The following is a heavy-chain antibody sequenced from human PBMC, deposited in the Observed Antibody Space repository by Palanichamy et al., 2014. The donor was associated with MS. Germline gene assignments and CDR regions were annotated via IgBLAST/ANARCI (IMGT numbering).Heavy chain of an antibody. CDR3: ARRWEGGPDY. Sequence: QLQLQESGPGLVKPSETLSLTCTVSGGSISSSSYYWGWNPPAPGKGLEWIGSIYYSGSTYYNPSLKSRVTISVDASKNQFSLKLSSVTAADTAVYYCARRWEGGPDYWGQGTLVTVSS. V-gene: IGHV4-39*01. CDR1: GGSISSSSYY. D-gene: IGHD1-26*01. J-gene: IGHJ4*02. CDR2: IYYSGST.